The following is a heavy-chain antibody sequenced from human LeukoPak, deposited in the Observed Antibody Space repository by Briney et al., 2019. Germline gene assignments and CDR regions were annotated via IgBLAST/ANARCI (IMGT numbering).Heavy chain of an antibody. V-gene: IGHV4-59*12. CDR2: IYYSGST. CDR1: GGSISNYY. D-gene: IGHD5-18*01. Sequence: SETLSLTCTVSGGSISNYYWSWIRQPPGKGLEWIGYIYYSGSTNYNPSLKSRVTISVDTSRNQFSLKLSSVTAADTAVYYCARRGIQLWTTKPPFDYWGQGTLVTVSS. J-gene: IGHJ4*02. CDR3: ARRGIQLWTTKPPFDY.